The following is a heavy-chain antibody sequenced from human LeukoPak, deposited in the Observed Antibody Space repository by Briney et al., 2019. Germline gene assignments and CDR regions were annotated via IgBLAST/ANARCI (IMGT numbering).Heavy chain of an antibody. J-gene: IGHJ4*02. V-gene: IGHV3-30-3*01. CDR2: ISYDGSNK. CDR3: AKDIFTGIAAAGAIDY. CDR1: GFTFSSYA. D-gene: IGHD6-13*01. Sequence: PGGSLRLSCAASGFTFSSYAMHWVRQAPGKGLEWVAVISYDGSNKYYADSVKGRFTISRDNSKNTLYLQMNSLRAEDTALYYCAKDIFTGIAAAGAIDYWGQGTLVTVSS.